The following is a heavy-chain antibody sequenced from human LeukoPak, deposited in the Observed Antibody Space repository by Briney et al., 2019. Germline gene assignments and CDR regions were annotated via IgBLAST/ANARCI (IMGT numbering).Heavy chain of an antibody. CDR2: ISYSGANT. Sequence: GGSLRLSCATSGFMFKNYGMSWVRQAPGRGLEWVSTISYSGANTHYADSVRGRFTISRDNSKNTLSLQMNSLRVEDTAIYYCADDYSSEGHFDYWGQGTRVTVSS. V-gene: IGHV3-23*01. CDR1: GFMFKNYG. J-gene: IGHJ4*02. D-gene: IGHD2-21*01. CDR3: ADDYSSEGHFDY.